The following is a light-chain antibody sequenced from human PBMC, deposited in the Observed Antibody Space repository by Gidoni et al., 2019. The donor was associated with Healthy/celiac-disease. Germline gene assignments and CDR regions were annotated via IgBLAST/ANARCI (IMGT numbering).Light chain of an antibody. CDR2: GAS. CDR3: QQYNNWPT. CDR1: QSVSSN. Sequence: EILMTQSPATLSVSPGERATPSCRASQSVSSNLAWYQQKPGQAPRLLIYGASTRATGIPARFSGSGSGKEFTITISSLQYEDFAVYYWQQYNNWPTFGQGTKVEIK. J-gene: IGKJ1*01. V-gene: IGKV3-15*01.